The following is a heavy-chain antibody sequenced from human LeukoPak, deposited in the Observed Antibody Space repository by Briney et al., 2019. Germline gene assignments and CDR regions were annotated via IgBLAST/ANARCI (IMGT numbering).Heavy chain of an antibody. D-gene: IGHD1-26*01. CDR3: ARRDVYSGSKGVFDY. J-gene: IGHJ4*02. CDR2: ISSNGGST. V-gene: IGHV3-64*04. CDR1: GLTFSSYA. Sequence: QSGGSLTLSWSAAGLTFSSYAMQCVRQAPGKGLEYVSAISSNGGSTYYADSVKGRFTISRDNSTNTLYLQMNSLKGEETTVDYGARRDVYSGSKGVFDYWGQGTLVTVSS.